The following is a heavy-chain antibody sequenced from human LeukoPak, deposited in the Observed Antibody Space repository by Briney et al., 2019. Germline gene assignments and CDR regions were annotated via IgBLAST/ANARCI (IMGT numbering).Heavy chain of an antibody. CDR1: GFTFSSYA. V-gene: IGHV3-23*01. CDR3: TRGINHRDYYYYAMDV. D-gene: IGHD3-10*01. Sequence: GGSLRLSCAASGFTFSSYAMSWVRQAPGKGLEWVSAISGSGGSTYYADSVKGRFTISRDNAKNTLFLQMSSLRAEDTAVYYCTRGINHRDYYYYAMDVWGQGTTVTVSS. CDR2: ISGSGGST. J-gene: IGHJ6*02.